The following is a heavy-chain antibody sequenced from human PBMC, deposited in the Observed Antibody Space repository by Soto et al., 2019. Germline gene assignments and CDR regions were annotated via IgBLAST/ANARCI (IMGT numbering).Heavy chain of an antibody. D-gene: IGHD6-19*01. V-gene: IGHV4-59*01. CDR3: ASREAVAGSFDY. J-gene: IGHJ4*01. CDR1: GGSTSSYY. CDR2: IYYSGST. Sequence: PSETPSLTCTVSGGSTSSYYWSWIRQPPGKGLEWIGYIYYSGSTNYNPSLKSRVTISVDTSKNQFSLKLSSVTAADTAVYYCASREAVAGSFDYWGHGPLVPISS.